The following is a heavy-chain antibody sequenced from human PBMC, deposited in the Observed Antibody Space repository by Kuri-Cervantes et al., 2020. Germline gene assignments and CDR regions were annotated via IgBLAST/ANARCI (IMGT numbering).Heavy chain of an antibody. CDR3: ATSGYCSGGSCYSGGFYFDY. D-gene: IGHD2-15*01. J-gene: IGHJ4*02. V-gene: IGHV4-59*08. CDR1: GGSISSYY. CDR2: IYYSGST. Sequence: SETLSLTCTVSGGSISSYYWSWIRQPPGKGLEWIGYIYYSGSTNYNPSLKSRVTISVDTSKNQFSLKLSSVTAADTAVYYCATSGYCSGGSCYSGGFYFDYWGQGTLVTVSS.